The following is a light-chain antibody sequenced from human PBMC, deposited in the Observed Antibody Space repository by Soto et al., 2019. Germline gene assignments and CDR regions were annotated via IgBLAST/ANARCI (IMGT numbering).Light chain of an antibody. V-gene: IGLV2-14*01. J-gene: IGLJ1*01. CDR3: CSYVGASTYV. Sequence: QSALTQPASVSGSPGQSITISCAGTSSDVGGYDFVSWYQHHPGKAPKLIIYEVRTRSSGVSDRFSGSKSGNTASLTISGLQAEDEADYYCCSYVGASTYVFGTGTKVTVL. CDR2: EVR. CDR1: SSDVGGYDF.